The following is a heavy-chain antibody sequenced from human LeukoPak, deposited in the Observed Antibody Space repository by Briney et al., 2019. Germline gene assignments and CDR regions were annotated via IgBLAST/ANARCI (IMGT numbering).Heavy chain of an antibody. J-gene: IGHJ6*04. CDR3: TRLSAGYSYGYKGVYYYYGMDV. V-gene: IGHV3-73*01. Sequence: GWSPKLSCPASGFTFSGSAMHLVRQASGKGLEWVGRTRCKANIYATAYAASVKGRFTISREDSKNTAYLQINRLKTEDTAVYYCTRLSAGYSYGYKGVYYYYGMDVWGKGTTVTVS. CDR2: TRCKANIYAT. D-gene: IGHD5-18*01. CDR1: GFTFSGSA.